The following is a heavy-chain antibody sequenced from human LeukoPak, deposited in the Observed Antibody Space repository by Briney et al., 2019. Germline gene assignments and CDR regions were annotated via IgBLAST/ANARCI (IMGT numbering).Heavy chain of an antibody. CDR2: IGGGDT. CDR3: AKDWIPYNGVFDCFDF. CDR1: GFTFSSYS. Sequence: GGSLRLSCAASGFTFSSYSMDWVRQAPGKGLEWVSTIGGGDTYYADSVKGRFAISRDDSQSTVHLQMNSLRAEETAGSYCAKDWIPYNGVFDCFDFWGQGTLVTVSS. D-gene: IGHD1-1*01. V-gene: IGHV3-23*01. J-gene: IGHJ4*02.